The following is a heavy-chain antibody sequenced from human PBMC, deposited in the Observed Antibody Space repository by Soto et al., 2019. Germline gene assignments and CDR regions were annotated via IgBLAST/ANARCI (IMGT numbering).Heavy chain of an antibody. CDR3: AKAPTYGGYDGLDS. V-gene: IGHV3-23*01. D-gene: IGHD5-12*01. Sequence: PGGSLRLSCAASGFTFSSYAMSWVRQAPGEGLEWVSAISGSGGSTDYADSVKGRFTISRDNSKNTLYLQMNSLRAEDTAVYYCAKAPTYGGYDGLDSWGQGTLVTVSS. CDR2: ISGSGGST. J-gene: IGHJ4*02. CDR1: GFTFSSYA.